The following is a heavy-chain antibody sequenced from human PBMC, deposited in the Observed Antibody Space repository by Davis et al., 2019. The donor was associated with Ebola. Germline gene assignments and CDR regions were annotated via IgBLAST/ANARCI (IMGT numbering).Heavy chain of an antibody. CDR3: ARARCSGGSCYGGDYYFDY. J-gene: IGHJ4*02. CDR1: GFTFSSYA. CDR2: ISYDGSNK. V-gene: IGHV3-30-3*01. D-gene: IGHD2-15*01. Sequence: GESLKISCAASGFTFSSYAMHWVRQAPGKGLEWVAVISYDGSNKYYADSVKGRFTISRDNSKNTLYLQMNSLRAEDTAVYYCARARCSGGSCYGGDYYFDYWGQGTLVTVSS.